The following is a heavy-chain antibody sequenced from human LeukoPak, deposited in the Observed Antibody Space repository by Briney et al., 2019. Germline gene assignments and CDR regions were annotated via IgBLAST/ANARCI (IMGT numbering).Heavy chain of an antibody. CDR2: INHSGST. J-gene: IGHJ6*03. CDR1: GGSFSGYY. Sequence: PSGTLSLTCAVYGGSFSGYYWSWIRQPPGKGLEWIGEINHSGSTNYNPSLKSRVTISVDTSKNQFSLKVSSVTAADTAVYYCARVRYYYYMDVWGKGTTVTVSS. CDR3: ARVRYYYYMDV. V-gene: IGHV4-34*01.